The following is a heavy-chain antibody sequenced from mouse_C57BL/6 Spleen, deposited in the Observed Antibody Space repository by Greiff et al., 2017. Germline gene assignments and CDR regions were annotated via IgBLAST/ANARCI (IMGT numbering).Heavy chain of an antibody. CDR3: TTSYGSSYRFAY. CDR2: IDPENGDT. Sequence: VQLQQSGAELVRPGASVKLSCTASGFNIKDDYMHWVKQRPEQGLEWIGWIDPENGDTEYASKFQGKATITADTSSTTAYLQLSSLTSEDTAVYYCTTSYGSSYRFAYWGQGTLVTVSA. V-gene: IGHV14-4*01. CDR1: GFNIKDDY. D-gene: IGHD1-1*01. J-gene: IGHJ3*01.